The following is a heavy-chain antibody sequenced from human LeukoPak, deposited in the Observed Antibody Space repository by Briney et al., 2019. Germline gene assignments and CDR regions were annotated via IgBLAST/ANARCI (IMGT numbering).Heavy chain of an antibody. J-gene: IGHJ4*02. D-gene: IGHD6-13*01. CDR1: GGSISSSSYY. CDR3: AREGYSSSWYYFDY. V-gene: IGHV4-39*07. Sequence: SETLSLTCTVSGGSISSSSYYWGWIRQPPGKGLEWIGSIYYSGSTYYNPSLKSRVTISVDTSKNQFSLKLSSVTAADTAVYYCAREGYSSSWYYFDYWGQGTLVTVSS. CDR2: IYYSGST.